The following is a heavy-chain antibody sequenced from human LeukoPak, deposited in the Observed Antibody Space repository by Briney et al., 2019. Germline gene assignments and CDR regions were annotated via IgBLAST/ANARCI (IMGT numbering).Heavy chain of an antibody. CDR3: AKASYYYDSSGYYPPKYYFDY. CDR2: IYSGGST. CDR1: GFTVSSNY. D-gene: IGHD3-22*01. V-gene: IGHV3-66*01. J-gene: IGHJ4*02. Sequence: GGSLRLSCAASGFTVSSNYMSWVRQAPGKGLEWVSVIYSGGSTNYADSVKGRFTISRDNSKNTLYLQMNSLRAEDTAVYYCAKASYYYDSSGYYPPKYYFDYWGQGTLVTVSS.